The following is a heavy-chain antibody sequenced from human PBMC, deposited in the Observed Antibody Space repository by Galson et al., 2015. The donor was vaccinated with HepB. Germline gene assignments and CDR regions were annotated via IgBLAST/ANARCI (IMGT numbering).Heavy chain of an antibody. CDR1: GYTFTQYG. J-gene: IGHJ5*02. CDR3: ARGRYDASAPDH. D-gene: IGHD1-14*01. V-gene: IGHV1-18*01. CDR2: TSGYNTNT. Sequence: SVKVSCKASGYTFTQYGISWVRQAPGHGLEWMGWTSGYNTNTKYAQKFQGRITMTSDTSTTTVYMELRSLRSDDTAVYYCARGRYDASAPDHWGQGTLVTVSS.